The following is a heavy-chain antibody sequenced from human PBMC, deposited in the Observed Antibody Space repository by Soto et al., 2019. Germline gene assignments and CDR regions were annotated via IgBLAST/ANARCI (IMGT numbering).Heavy chain of an antibody. CDR2: IYSGGST. V-gene: IGHV3-66*01. D-gene: IGHD1-26*01. J-gene: IGHJ3*02. Sequence: EVQLVESGGGLVQSGGSLRLSCAASGFTVSRKYMSWVRQAPGKGLEWVSVIYSGGSTYYADSVKGRFTISRDSSKNTLYLQMNSLRAEDTAVYYCAREIDGSAVDIWGQGTMVIVSS. CDR3: AREIDGSAVDI. CDR1: GFTVSRKY.